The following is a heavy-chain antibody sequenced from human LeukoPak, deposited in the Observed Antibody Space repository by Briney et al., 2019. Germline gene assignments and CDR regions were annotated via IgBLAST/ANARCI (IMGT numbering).Heavy chain of an antibody. CDR2: IYYSGST. D-gene: IGHD3-22*01. CDR3: ARRDVSYYDSSGYYDPPFDY. V-gene: IGHV4-34*01. J-gene: IGHJ4*02. Sequence: SETLSLTCAVYGGSFSGYYWSWIRQPPGKGLEWIGSIYYSGSTYYNPSLKSRVTISVDTSKNQFSLKLSSVTAADTAVYYCARRDVSYYDSSGYYDPPFDYWGQGTLVTVSS. CDR1: GGSFSGYY.